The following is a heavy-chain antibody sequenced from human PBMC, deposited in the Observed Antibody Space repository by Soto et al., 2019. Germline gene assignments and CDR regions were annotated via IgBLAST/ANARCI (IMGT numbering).Heavy chain of an antibody. V-gene: IGHV3-30*18. CDR1: GFTFSSYG. Sequence: GGSLRLSCAASGFTFSSYGMHWVRQAPGKGLEWVAVISYDGSNKYYADSVKGRFTISRDNPKNTLYLQMNSLRAEDTAVYYCAKEESSWYPDYYGMDVWGQGTTVTVSS. J-gene: IGHJ6*02. CDR2: ISYDGSNK. D-gene: IGHD6-13*01. CDR3: AKEESSWYPDYYGMDV.